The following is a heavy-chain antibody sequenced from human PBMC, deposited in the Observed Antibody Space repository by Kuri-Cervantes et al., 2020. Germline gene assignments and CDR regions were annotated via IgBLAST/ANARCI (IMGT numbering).Heavy chain of an antibody. Sequence: SETLSLTCTVSGYSISSGYYRGWIRQPPGKGLEWIGSIYHSGSTYYNPSLKSRVTISVDTSKNQFSLKLSSVTAADTAVYYCASEGRYYDSSGYLWGRGTLVTVSS. CDR3: ASEGRYYDSSGYL. CDR2: IYHSGST. V-gene: IGHV4-38-2*02. D-gene: IGHD3-22*01. J-gene: IGHJ2*01. CDR1: GYSISSGYY.